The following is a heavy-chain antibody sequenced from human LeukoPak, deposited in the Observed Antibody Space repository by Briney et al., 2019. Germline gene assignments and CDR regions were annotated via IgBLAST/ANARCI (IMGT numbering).Heavy chain of an antibody. CDR3: ARASGGWHLDY. CDR1: GGSINSFY. Sequence: SETLSLTCTVSGGSINSFYWNWIRQPPGKGLEWIGYVYSSGSTVSNPSLARRVTISVDTSKNQISLTLSSVTAADTAVYYCARASGGWHLDYWGQGALVTVSS. J-gene: IGHJ4*02. CDR2: VYSSGST. V-gene: IGHV4-59*12. D-gene: IGHD6-19*01.